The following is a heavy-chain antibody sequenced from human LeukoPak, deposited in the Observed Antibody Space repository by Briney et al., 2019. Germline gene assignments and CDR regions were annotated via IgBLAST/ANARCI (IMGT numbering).Heavy chain of an antibody. V-gene: IGHV4-38-2*02. CDR2: IYYGGST. J-gene: IGHJ4*02. CDR1: GFSLSSGYY. CDR3: ARDRNYPDY. Sequence: SETLSLTCTVSGFSLSSGYYWGWIRQPPGKGLEWIGSIYYGGSTYYNPSLKSRVTISVDTSKNQFSLKLSSVTAADTAVYYCARDRNYPDYWGQGTLVTVSS.